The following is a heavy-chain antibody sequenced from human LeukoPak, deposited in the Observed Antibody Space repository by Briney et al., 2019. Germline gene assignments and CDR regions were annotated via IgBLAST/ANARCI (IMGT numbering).Heavy chain of an antibody. Sequence: PSETLSLTCTVSGGSISSYHWSWIRQPPGKGLEWIGFIYYSGSTNYNPSLKSRVTISVDTSKNQFSLKLNSVTAADTAVYYCARGLAAAGSLSFDYWGQGTLVTVSS. D-gene: IGHD6-13*01. CDR1: GGSISSYH. CDR2: IYYSGST. V-gene: IGHV4-59*08. J-gene: IGHJ4*02. CDR3: ARGLAAAGSLSFDY.